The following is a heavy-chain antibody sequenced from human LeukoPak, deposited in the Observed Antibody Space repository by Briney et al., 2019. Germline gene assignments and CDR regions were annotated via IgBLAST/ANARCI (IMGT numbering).Heavy chain of an antibody. Sequence: SQTLSLTCAVSGGSISSGGYSWSWIRQPPEKGLEWIGYIYHSGSTYYNPSLKSRVTISVDRSKNQFSLKLSSVTAADTAVYYCARYNYYDSSGSSDAFDIWGQGTMVTVSS. J-gene: IGHJ3*02. V-gene: IGHV4-30-2*01. CDR3: ARYNYYDSSGSSDAFDI. CDR2: IYHSGST. CDR1: GGSISSGGYS. D-gene: IGHD3-22*01.